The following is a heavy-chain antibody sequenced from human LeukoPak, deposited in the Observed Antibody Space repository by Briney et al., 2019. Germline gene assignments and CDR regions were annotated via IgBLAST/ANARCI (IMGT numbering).Heavy chain of an antibody. D-gene: IGHD6-19*01. CDR1: GFTFSNFA. J-gene: IGHJ4*02. CDR2: ISKSGDNS. V-gene: IGHV3-23*01. CDR3: AKLSGWTGWFFDY. Sequence: SGGSLRLSCAASGFTFSNFAISWVRQAPGKGLEWVSAISKSGDNSYYADSVKGRFTISRDNSKNTIYLQMNSLRVEDTAVYYCAKLSGWTGWFFDYWGQATVVTVSS.